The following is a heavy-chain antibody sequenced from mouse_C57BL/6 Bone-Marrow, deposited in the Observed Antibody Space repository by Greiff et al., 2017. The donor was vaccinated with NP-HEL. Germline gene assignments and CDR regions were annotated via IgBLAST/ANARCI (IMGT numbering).Heavy chain of an antibody. D-gene: IGHD2-1*01. J-gene: IGHJ3*01. CDR1: GYTFTGYW. CDR3: ARGTYGNYEAY. V-gene: IGHV1-9*01. Sequence: QFQLQQSGAELLKPGASVKLSCKATGYTFTGYWIEWAKQRPGHGLEWIGEILPGSGSTNYNEKFKGKATFTADTSSNTAYMQLSSLTTEDSAIYYCARGTYGNYEAYWGQGTLVTVSA. CDR2: ILPGSGST.